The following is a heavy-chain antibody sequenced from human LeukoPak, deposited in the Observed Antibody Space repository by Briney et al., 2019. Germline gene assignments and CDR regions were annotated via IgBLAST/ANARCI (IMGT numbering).Heavy chain of an antibody. CDR1: GYTFTGYY. D-gene: IGHD5-24*01. CDR2: INPNSGGT. CDR3: ARDGRDGYILVHY. V-gene: IGHV1-2*02. Sequence: ASVKVSCKASGYTFTGYYIHWVRQAPGQGLEWMGWINPNSGGTNYAQKFQGRVTMTRDTSISAVYMELSRLRSDDTAVYYCARDGRDGYILVHYWGQGTLVTVSS. J-gene: IGHJ4*02.